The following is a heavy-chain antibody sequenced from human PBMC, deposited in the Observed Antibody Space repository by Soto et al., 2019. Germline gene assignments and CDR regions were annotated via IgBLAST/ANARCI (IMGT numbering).Heavy chain of an antibody. CDR1: GGTFRRY. D-gene: IGHD3-22*01. CDR3: ATNTIGYFPD. J-gene: IGHJ4*02. CDR2: IIDMYGTA. V-gene: IGHV1-69*01. Sequence: QVQLVQSGAEVKKPGSSMKVSCKASGGTFRRYISWVRQAPGQGLEWMGGIIDMYGTANYAQKFQGRVTITADEFTSTAYMELSSLKPDDTGVYYCATNTIGYFPDWGQGTLVTVSS.